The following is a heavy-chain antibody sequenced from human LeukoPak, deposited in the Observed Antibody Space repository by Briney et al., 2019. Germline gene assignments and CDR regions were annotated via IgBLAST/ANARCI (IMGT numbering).Heavy chain of an antibody. J-gene: IGHJ6*03. D-gene: IGHD2-2*01. CDR3: ARQRIRYCSSTSCYRDYYYYYMDV. Sequence: TGGSLRLSCAASGFIFNSHSMNWVRQAPGKGLEWVSSISSTSSYIYYADSVKSRFTISRDNAKNSLYLQMNSLRAEDTAVYYCARQRIRYCSSTSCYRDYYYYYMDVWGKGTTVTVSS. V-gene: IGHV3-21*01. CDR2: ISSTSSYI. CDR1: GFIFNSHS.